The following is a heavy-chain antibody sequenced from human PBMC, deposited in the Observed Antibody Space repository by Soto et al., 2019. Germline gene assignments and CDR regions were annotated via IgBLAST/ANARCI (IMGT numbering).Heavy chain of an antibody. CDR1: GFPFSAYA. Sequence: GGSLRLSCAASGFPFSAYAMSWVLQAPLRGLEWVSGISGSGDNTYYADSVKGRFTISRDNSKSTLYLQMNSLRAEDTAVYYCAKDMGCSSTSCFILHDAFDIWGQGTMVTVSS. D-gene: IGHD2-2*01. J-gene: IGHJ3*02. CDR2: ISGSGDNT. CDR3: AKDMGCSSTSCFILHDAFDI. V-gene: IGHV3-23*01.